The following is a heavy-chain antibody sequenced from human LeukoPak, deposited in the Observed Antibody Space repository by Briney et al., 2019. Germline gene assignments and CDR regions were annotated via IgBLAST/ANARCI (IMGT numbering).Heavy chain of an antibody. D-gene: IGHD3-9*01. V-gene: IGHV3-7*01. CDR2: IKQDGSEK. CDR1: GFTFSSYW. J-gene: IGHJ4*02. CDR3: ARERYFDWSESSDY. Sequence: PGGSLRLSCAASGFTFSSYWMSWVRQAPGKGLEWVSNIKQDGSEKYYVDSVKGRFTISRDNAKNSLYLQMNSLRAEDPAVYYCARERYFDWSESSDYWGQGTLVTVSS.